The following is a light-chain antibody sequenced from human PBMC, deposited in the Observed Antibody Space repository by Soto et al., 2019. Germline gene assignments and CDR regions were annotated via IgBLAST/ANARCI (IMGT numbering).Light chain of an antibody. Sequence: TQSPSSLSASVGDRVTISCRASQGIGNALGWYQQKPGKAPKLLIYKASSLESGVPSRFSGSGSGTEFILTINGLQPDDFATYFCQQFKSGTWTFGQGTKVDIK. V-gene: IGKV1-13*02. CDR1: QGIGNA. CDR3: QQFKSGTWT. CDR2: KAS. J-gene: IGKJ1*01.